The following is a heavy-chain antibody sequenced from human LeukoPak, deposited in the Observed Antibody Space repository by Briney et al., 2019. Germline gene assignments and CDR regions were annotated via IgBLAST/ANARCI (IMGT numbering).Heavy chain of an antibody. V-gene: IGHV4-34*01. CDR1: GGSFSGYY. J-gene: IGHJ4*02. D-gene: IGHD3-3*01. CDR3: ARRSHTIFGVVNHFDY. CDR2: INHSGST. Sequence: SETLSLTCAVYGGSFSGYYWSWIRQPPGKGLEWIGEINHSGSTNYNPSPKSRVTISVDTSKNQFSLKLSSVTAADTAVYYCARRSHTIFGVVNHFDYWGQGTLVTVSS.